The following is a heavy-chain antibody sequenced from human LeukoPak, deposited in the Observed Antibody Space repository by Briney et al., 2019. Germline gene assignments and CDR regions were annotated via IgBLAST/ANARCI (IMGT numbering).Heavy chain of an antibody. J-gene: IGHJ4*02. CDR2: INSDGSWT. CDR1: GNYW. CDR3: VSFNETY. V-gene: IGHV3-74*01. Sequence: PGGSLRLSCAASGNYWMHWVRQVQGKGLVWVSHINSDGSWTSYADSVKGRFTISKDNAKNTVYLQMNSLRAEDTAVYYCVSFNETYWGRGTLVTVSS.